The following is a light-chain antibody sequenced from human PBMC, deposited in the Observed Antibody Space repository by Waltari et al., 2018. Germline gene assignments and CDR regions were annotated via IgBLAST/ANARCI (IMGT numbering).Light chain of an antibody. CDR2: EAS. CDR3: QNHERLPAT. CDR1: PSIGRY. Sequence: EIMLTQSPGTLSLSPGERATLSCRASPSIGRYLVWYQQKPGQAPRLLMYEASRRATGIPDRFSGSGSGTDFSLTISRLEPEDFAVYYCQNHERLPATFGQGTKVELK. V-gene: IGKV3-20*01. J-gene: IGKJ1*01.